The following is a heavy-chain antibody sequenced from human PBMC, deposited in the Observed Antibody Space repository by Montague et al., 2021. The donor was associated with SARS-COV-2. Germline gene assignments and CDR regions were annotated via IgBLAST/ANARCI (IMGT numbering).Heavy chain of an antibody. D-gene: IGHD3-10*01. CDR1: GGSFSDFY. Sequence: SETLSLTCAVYGGSFSDFYWSWIRQPPGKGLEWIGEINHSGSSYXNPSLKSRDTISVDTSKNQFSLKLSSVTAADTAVYYCASRNRGNRGAFDIWGQGTMVTVSS. J-gene: IGHJ3*02. CDR2: INHSGSS. V-gene: IGHV4-34*01. CDR3: ASRNRGNRGAFDI.